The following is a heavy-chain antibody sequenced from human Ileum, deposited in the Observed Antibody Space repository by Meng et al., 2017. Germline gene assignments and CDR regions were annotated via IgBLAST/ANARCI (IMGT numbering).Heavy chain of an antibody. J-gene: IGHJ5*02. V-gene: IGHV4-61*01. CDR1: GGSVSSANTY. Sequence: QVRRQESGPGIVRPTETLSRTCTVSGGSVSSANTYCSWIRQTPGKGLEWISYVNNTGNTNSNPSLRSRLTMSVDTSNSQFSLKLTSVTAADTAVYYCARGGGGGWPNWFDPWGQGTLVTVSS. CDR3: ARGGGGGWPNWFDP. CDR2: VNNTGNT. D-gene: IGHD6-19*01.